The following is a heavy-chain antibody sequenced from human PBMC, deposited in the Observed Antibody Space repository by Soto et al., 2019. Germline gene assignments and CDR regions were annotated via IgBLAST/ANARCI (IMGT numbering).Heavy chain of an antibody. D-gene: IGHD5-18*01. CDR2: ISYDGSNK. V-gene: IGHV3-30-3*01. Sequence: QLQLVESGGGVVQPGRSLRLSCAASGFTFSNYIMHWVRQAPCKGLEWVAFISYDGSNKDYADSVKGGFTISRDNSKNTLYLQLSSLRPEDTAVHYCAGGDTYYALGVWGQGTTVTVSS. CDR3: AGGDTYYALGV. J-gene: IGHJ6*02. CDR1: GFTFSNYI.